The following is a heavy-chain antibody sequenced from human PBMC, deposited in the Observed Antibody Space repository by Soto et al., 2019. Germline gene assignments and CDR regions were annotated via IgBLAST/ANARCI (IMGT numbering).Heavy chain of an antibody. Sequence: SVKVSCKASGVFFSSYAVSWVRQVPGQGLEWMGGIIPIFSTPKYGQKFQDRVTISADESASTAYMELISLTSDDTAVYYCARARYRDLVTWFDSWGQGTPVTVSS. CDR3: ARARYRDLVTWFDS. V-gene: IGHV1-69*13. CDR1: GVFFSSYA. J-gene: IGHJ5*01. D-gene: IGHD2-21*02. CDR2: IIPIFSTP.